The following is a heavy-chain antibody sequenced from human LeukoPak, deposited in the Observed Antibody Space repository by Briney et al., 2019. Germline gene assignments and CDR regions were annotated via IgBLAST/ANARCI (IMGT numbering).Heavy chain of an antibody. CDR3: ARGVPRIAAARPYY. D-gene: IGHD6-13*01. J-gene: IGHJ4*02. Sequence: PGGSLRLCCAASGFTFSSYGMHWVRQAPGKGLEWVAVIWYDGSNKYYADSVKGRFTISRDNSKNTLYLQMNSLRAEDTAVYYCARGVPRIAAARPYYWGQGTLVTVSS. CDR1: GFTFSSYG. CDR2: IWYDGSNK. V-gene: IGHV3-33*01.